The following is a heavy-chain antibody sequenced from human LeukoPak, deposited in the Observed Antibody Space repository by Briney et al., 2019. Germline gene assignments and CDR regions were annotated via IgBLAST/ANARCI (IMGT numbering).Heavy chain of an antibody. CDR3: ARDRPEDYYGMDV. V-gene: IGHV1-46*01. J-gene: IGHJ6*02. CDR1: GYTFTSYY. CDR2: INPSGGST. Sequence: ASVKVSCKASGYTFTSYYMHWVRQAPGQGLEWMGIINPSGGSTSYAQKFQGRFTMTRDTSTSTVYMELSSLRSEDTAVYYCARDRPEDYYGMDVWGQGTTVTVSS.